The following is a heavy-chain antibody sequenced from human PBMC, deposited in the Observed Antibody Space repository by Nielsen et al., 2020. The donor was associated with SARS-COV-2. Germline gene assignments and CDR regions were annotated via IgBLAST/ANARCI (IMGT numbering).Heavy chain of an antibody. Sequence: GESLKISCAASGFLVSTKYMNWVRQAPGKGLEWVSVFYSGGTTLYADSVKGRFIISRDNSRNTLYLQMNSLRVEDTAMYYCAKEGDTYGVRNFDYWGHGIMVTVSS. V-gene: IGHV3-53*01. CDR1: GFLVSTKY. CDR2: FYSGGTT. J-gene: IGHJ4*01. CDR3: AKEGDTYGVRNFDY. D-gene: IGHD5-18*01.